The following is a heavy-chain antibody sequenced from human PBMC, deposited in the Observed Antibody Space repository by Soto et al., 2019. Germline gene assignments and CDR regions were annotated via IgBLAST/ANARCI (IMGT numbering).Heavy chain of an antibody. V-gene: IGHV3-9*01. CDR3: AAGDYYGMDV. J-gene: IGHJ6*02. CDR2: ISWNSGSI. Sequence: DVQLVESGGGLVQPGRSLRLSCAASGFTFDDYAMHWVRQAPGKGLEWVSGISWNSGSIGYADSVKGRFTISRDNAKNSLYLQMNSLRAEDTALYYCAAGDYYGMDVWGQGTTVTVSS. CDR1: GFTFDDYA.